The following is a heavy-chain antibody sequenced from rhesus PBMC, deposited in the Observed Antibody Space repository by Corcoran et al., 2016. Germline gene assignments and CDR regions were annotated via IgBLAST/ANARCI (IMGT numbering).Heavy chain of an antibody. D-gene: IGHD1-1-1*01. V-gene: IGHV3S5*01. CDR2: MKSGGGST. CDR3: AKKDPDIAGTISLFDF. Sequence: EVQLVETGGGLVQPGGSLQLSCAASGFTFSNYVMSWVGQAPGKGLEWVSTMKSGGGSTYDPDSVRGRFTSSRDNSKNTPSLHMNSLRAEDTAVYYCAKKDPDIAGTISLFDFWGQGVLVTVSS. CDR1: GFTFSNYV. J-gene: IGHJ4*01.